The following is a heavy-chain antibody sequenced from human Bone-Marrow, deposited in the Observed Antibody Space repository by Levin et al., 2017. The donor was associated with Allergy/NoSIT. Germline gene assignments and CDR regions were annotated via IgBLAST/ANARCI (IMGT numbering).Heavy chain of an antibody. CDR3: SRGGTVVVAAIGLYYGMAV. CDR1: AFTLSSYA. J-gene: IGHJ6*02. D-gene: IGHD2-15*01. V-gene: IGHV3-23*01. CDR2: ISGGGVST. Sequence: GGSLRLSCAASAFTLSSYAMNWVRQAPGKGLEWVSGISGGGVSTYYADSVKGRFTISSDYSKNTLFLQMSSLRAEDTAVYYWSRGGTVVVAAIGLYYGMAVWGQGTTVTVSS.